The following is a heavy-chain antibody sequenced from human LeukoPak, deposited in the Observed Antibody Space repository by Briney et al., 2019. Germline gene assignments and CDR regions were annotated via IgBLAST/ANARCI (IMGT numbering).Heavy chain of an antibody. CDR2: IYHSGST. J-gene: IGHJ4*02. CDR3: AREDDYFDY. Sequence: SETLSLTCAVSGGSISSGGYSWSWIRQPPGKGLEWIGYIYHSGSTYYNPSLKSRVTISVDRSKNQFSLRLSSVTAADTAVYYCAREDDYFDYWGQGTLVTVSS. V-gene: IGHV4-30-2*01. CDR1: GGSISSGGYS.